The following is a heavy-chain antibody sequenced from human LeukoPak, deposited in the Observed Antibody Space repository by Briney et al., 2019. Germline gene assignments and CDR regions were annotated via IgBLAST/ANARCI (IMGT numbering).Heavy chain of an antibody. CDR2: IYYSGST. D-gene: IGHD3-10*01. J-gene: IGHJ4*02. Sequence: SETLSLTCTVSGGSISSSSYYWGWIRQPPGKGLEWIGSIYYSGSTYYNPSLKSRVTISVDTSKNQFSLKLSSVTAADTAVCYCARPSEPRDYHGSGSYTYWGQGTLVTVSS. V-gene: IGHV4-39*01. CDR1: GGSISSSSYY. CDR3: ARPSEPRDYHGSGSYTY.